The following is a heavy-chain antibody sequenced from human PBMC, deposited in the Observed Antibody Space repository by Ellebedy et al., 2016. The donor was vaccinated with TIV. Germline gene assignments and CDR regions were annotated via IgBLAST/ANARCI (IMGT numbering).Heavy chain of an antibody. Sequence: SETLSLTXTVSGGAISKSSFFWVWIRQPPGKGLEWIGSMDHNGYTYYNPSLKSRVTMLVDTSKNQFSLNMRSVIAADTAEYYCAREISSWGSNYFDYWGQGAPVTVSS. J-gene: IGHJ4*02. CDR2: MDHNGYT. V-gene: IGHV4-39*07. CDR1: GGAISKSSFF. CDR3: AREISSWGSNYFDY. D-gene: IGHD3-10*01.